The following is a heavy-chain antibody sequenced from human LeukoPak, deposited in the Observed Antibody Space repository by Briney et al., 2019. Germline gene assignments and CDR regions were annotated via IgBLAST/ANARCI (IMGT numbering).Heavy chain of an antibody. CDR2: ISGSGDST. D-gene: IGHD5-12*01. Sequence: GGSLRLSWAASGFTFSSYAMRWDRQAPGDGREWVSAISGSGDSTYYADSVKGRFTISRDNSKNALYLQMNSLRAEDTAVYYCASSESGYDFGNFDYWGQGTLVTVSS. CDR1: GFTFSSYA. J-gene: IGHJ4*02. CDR3: ASSESGYDFGNFDY. V-gene: IGHV3-23*01.